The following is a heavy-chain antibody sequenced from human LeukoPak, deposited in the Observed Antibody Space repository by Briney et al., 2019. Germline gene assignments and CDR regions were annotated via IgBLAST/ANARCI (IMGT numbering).Heavy chain of an antibody. D-gene: IGHD3-10*01. J-gene: IGHJ3*02. Sequence: SETLSLTCTVSGGSISSGGYYWSWIRQHPGKGLEWIGYIYYSGSTYYNPSLKSRVTISVDTSKNQFSLKLSSVTAADTAVYYCASAHYYGSLRAFDIWGQGTMVTVSS. CDR2: IYYSGST. CDR3: ASAHYYGSLRAFDI. V-gene: IGHV4-31*03. CDR1: GGSISSGGYY.